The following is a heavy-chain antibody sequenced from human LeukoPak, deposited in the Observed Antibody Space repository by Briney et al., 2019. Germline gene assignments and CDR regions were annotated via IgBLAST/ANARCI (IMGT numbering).Heavy chain of an antibody. Sequence: GGSLRLSCVASGFSFNNYAMNRVRQAPGKGLEWVSLIIGSSSSTFYADSVKGRFTISRDKSKNTLYLQMNSLRAEDTAVYYCAKGAYDYIEIAYFDYWGQGSLVTVSA. CDR2: IIGSSSST. J-gene: IGHJ4*02. CDR3: AKGAYDYIEIAYFDY. V-gene: IGHV3-23*01. D-gene: IGHD5-12*01. CDR1: GFSFNNYA.